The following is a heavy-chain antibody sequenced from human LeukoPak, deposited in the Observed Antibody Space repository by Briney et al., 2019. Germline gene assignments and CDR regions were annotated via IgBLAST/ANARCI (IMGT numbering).Heavy chain of an antibody. CDR3: ARLSYDALDV. CDR2: IYYSGST. CDR1: GGSISSYY. J-gene: IGHJ6*02. Sequence: SETLSLTCTVSGGSISSYYWSWIRQPPGKGLEWIGYIYYSGSTNYNPSLKSRVTISVDTSKNQFSLKLSSVTAADTAVYYCARLSYDALDVWGQGTTVTVSS. V-gene: IGHV4-59*08.